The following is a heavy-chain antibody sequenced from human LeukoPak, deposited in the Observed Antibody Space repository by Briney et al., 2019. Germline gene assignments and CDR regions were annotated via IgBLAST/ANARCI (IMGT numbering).Heavy chain of an antibody. Sequence: ASVKVSCKVSGYTLTELSMHWVRQAPGKGLEWVGGFDPEDGETIYAQKFQGRVTMTEDTSTDTAYMELSSLRSEDTAVYYCATDLATEAPYGGSLWYWGQGTLVTVSS. CDR3: ATDLATEAPYGGSLWY. D-gene: IGHD4/OR15-4a*01. V-gene: IGHV1-24*01. CDR1: GYTLTELS. CDR2: FDPEDGET. J-gene: IGHJ4*02.